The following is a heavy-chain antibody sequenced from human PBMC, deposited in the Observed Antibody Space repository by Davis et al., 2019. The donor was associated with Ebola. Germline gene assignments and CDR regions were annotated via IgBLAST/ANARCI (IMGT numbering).Heavy chain of an antibody. D-gene: IGHD3-10*01. CDR2: MNPNSGNT. J-gene: IGHJ4*02. CDR3: ARGGELLWFGELLSPFDY. V-gene: IGHV1-8*01. CDR1: GYTFTSYD. Sequence: ASVKVSCKASGYTFTSYDINWVRQATGQGLEWMGWMNPNSGNTGYAQKFQGRVTMTRNTSISTAYMELSSLRSEDTAVYYCARGGELLWFGELLSPFDYWGQGTLVTVSS.